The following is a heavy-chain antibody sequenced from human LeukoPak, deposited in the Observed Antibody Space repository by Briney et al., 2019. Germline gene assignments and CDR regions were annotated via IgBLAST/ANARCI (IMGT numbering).Heavy chain of an antibody. CDR1: GFTFSIYW. D-gene: IGHD5-18*01. Sequence: GRSLRLSCAASGFTFSIYWMHWVRQPPGQGLVWVSRINSDGSSTSYADAVKGRFTISSDNAKNTLYLQMNSLRVEDTALYYCARDAPGNTALDYWGQGSLVTVSS. J-gene: IGHJ4*02. CDR2: INSDGSST. V-gene: IGHV3-74*01. CDR3: ARDAPGNTALDY.